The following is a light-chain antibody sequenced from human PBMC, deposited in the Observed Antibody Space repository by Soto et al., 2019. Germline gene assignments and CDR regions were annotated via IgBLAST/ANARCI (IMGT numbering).Light chain of an antibody. CDR1: QGIRND. CDR2: AAS. CDR3: LQDRHYPRT. J-gene: IGKJ1*01. V-gene: IGKV1-6*01. Sequence: AIQMTQSPSSLSASVRDRVTITCRASQGIRNDLGWYQQKPGKPPKLLIYAASSLQSGVPSRFSGSGSGTDFTLTISSLQPEDFATYYCLQDRHYPRTFGQGTKVEIK.